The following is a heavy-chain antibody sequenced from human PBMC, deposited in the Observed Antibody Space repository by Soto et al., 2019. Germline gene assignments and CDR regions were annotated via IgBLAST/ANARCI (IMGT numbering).Heavy chain of an antibody. D-gene: IGHD6-13*01. CDR3: ASWEYTNSYNWFDP. V-gene: IGHV3-30-3*01. Sequence: ESGGGVVQPGRSLRLSCAASGFTFSSYAMHWVRQAPGKGLEWVAVISYDGSNKYYADSVKGRFTISRDNSKNTLYLQMNSLRAEDTAVYYCASWEYTNSYNWFDPWGQGTLVTVSS. CDR2: ISYDGSNK. CDR1: GFTFSSYA. J-gene: IGHJ5*02.